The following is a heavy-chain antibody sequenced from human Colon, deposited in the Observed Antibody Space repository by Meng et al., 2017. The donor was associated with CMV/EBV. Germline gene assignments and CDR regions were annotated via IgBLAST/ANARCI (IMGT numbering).Heavy chain of an antibody. V-gene: IGHV3-23*01. J-gene: IGHJ5*02. Sequence: GESLKISCAASGFTFSNCAMTWVRQAPGKRLEWVSAITTSGGGRYYAASVKGRFTISIDNSQNTLYLQMNSLGADDTAIYYCAKSTPDHFDYYFGARAQGILVTVSS. D-gene: IGHD3-9*01. CDR2: ITTSGGGR. CDR3: AKSTPDHFDYYFGA. CDR1: GFTFSNCA.